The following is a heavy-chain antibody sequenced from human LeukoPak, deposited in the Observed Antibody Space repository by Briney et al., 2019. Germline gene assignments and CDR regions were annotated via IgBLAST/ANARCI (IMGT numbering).Heavy chain of an antibody. CDR1: GGTFSSYA. CDR2: IIPIFGTA. D-gene: IGHD6-13*01. Sequence: SVKVSCKASGGTFSSYAISWVRQAPGQGLEWMGGIIPIFGTANYAQKFQGRVTITADESTSTAYMELSSLRSEDTAVYYCARNIAAAGRYYYYYMDVWGKGTTVTVSS. J-gene: IGHJ6*03. CDR3: ARNIAAAGRYYYYYMDV. V-gene: IGHV1-69*13.